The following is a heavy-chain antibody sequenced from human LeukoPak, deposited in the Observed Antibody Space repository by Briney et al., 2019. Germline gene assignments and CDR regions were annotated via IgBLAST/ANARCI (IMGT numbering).Heavy chain of an antibody. CDR3: APIPGGSWAFDY. Sequence: ASVKVSCKASEYTFSVYHIHWVRQAPGQGLEWMAWINPDSGDTNYAQKFQGRVTMTRDTSISTAYMEVSSLRSDDTAVYYCAPIPGGSWAFDYGAQGTLVTVSS. CDR2: INPDSGDT. D-gene: IGHD6-13*01. J-gene: IGHJ4*02. V-gene: IGHV1-2*02. CDR1: EYTFSVYH.